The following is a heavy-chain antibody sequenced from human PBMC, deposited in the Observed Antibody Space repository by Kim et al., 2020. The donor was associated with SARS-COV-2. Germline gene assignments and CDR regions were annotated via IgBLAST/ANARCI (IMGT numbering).Heavy chain of an antibody. CDR3: AREVYNWNGGYYGMDV. D-gene: IGHD1-1*01. V-gene: IGHV3-21*04. Sequence: GGSLRLSCAASGFTFSSYSMNWVRQAPGKGLEWVSSISSSSSYIYYADSVKGRFTISRDNAKNSLYLQMNSLRAEDTAVYYCAREVYNWNGGYYGMDVWGQGTTVTVSS. J-gene: IGHJ6*02. CDR1: GFTFSSYS. CDR2: ISSSSSYI.